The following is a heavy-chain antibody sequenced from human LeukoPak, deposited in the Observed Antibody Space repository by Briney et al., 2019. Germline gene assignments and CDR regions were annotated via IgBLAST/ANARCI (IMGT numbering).Heavy chain of an antibody. J-gene: IGHJ4*02. V-gene: IGHV4-59*12. CDR1: GGSISSYY. CDR2: IYYSGST. D-gene: IGHD6-19*01. Sequence: SETLSLTCTVSGGSISSYYWSWLRQPPGKGLEWIGYIYYSGSTNYNPSLRSRVTISVDTSKNQFSLKLSSVTAADTAVYYCAREPTGLVFDYWGQGTLVTVSS. CDR3: AREPTGLVFDY.